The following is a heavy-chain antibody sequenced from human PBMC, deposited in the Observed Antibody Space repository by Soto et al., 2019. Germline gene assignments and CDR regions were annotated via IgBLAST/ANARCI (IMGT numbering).Heavy chain of an antibody. J-gene: IGHJ4*02. CDR3: AKDRYSSSWYYFDY. D-gene: IGHD6-13*01. CDR2: ISWNSGNI. CDR1: GFTFDDYA. Sequence: HPGGSLRLSCAASGFTFDDYAMHWVRQAPGKGLEWVSGISWNSGNIAYADSVKGRFTISRDNAKNSLYLQMSSLRAEDTALYYCAKDRYSSSWYYFDYWGQGALITVSS. V-gene: IGHV3-9*01.